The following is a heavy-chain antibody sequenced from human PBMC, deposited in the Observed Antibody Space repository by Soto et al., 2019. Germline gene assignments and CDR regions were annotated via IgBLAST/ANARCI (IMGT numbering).Heavy chain of an antibody. V-gene: IGHV3-53*01. CDR2: IYSGGST. CDR1: GFTVSSNY. CDR3: ASHTGIGDFDY. J-gene: IGHJ4*02. Sequence: GGSLRLSCAASGFTVSSNYMSWVRQAPGKGLEWVSVIYSGGSTYYADSGKGRFTISRDNSKNTLYLQMNSLRAEDTAVYYCASHTGIGDFDYWGQGTLVTVSS. D-gene: IGHD7-27*01.